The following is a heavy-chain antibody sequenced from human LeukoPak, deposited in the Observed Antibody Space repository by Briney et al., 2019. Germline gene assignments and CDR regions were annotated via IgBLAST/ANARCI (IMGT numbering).Heavy chain of an antibody. D-gene: IGHD2-15*01. CDR3: ARGGDIVVVVAADFFSLDY. CDR2: ISAYNGNT. Sequence: ASVKVSCKASGYTFTSYGISWGRLAPGQGVEWMGWISAYNGNTNNAQKLQGRVTMTTDTSTSTAYMELRRLRSYDTAVYYCARGGDIVVVVAADFFSLDYWGQGTLVTVSS. CDR1: GYTFTSYG. V-gene: IGHV1-18*01. J-gene: IGHJ4*02.